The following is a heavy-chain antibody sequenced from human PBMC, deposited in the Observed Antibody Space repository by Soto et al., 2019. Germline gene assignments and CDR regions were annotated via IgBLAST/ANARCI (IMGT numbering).Heavy chain of an antibody. J-gene: IGHJ5*02. CDR2: FYYSGST. CDR1: GGSISSYY. Sequence: PSETLSLTCTVSGGSISSYYWSWIRQPPGKGLEWIGNFYYSGSTYYNPSLKSRVTISEDTSINQFSLKLSTVTAADTAVYYCARAMYYYGSSGYFTTWGQGILVTVSS. D-gene: IGHD3-22*01. V-gene: IGHV4-59*08. CDR3: ARAMYYYGSSGYFTT.